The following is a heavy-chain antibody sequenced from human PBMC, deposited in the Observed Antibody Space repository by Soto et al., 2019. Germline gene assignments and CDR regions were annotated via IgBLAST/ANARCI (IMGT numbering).Heavy chain of an antibody. CDR2: INPSGGST. CDR3: ARDSTPYDSSGYCID. Sequence: ASVKVSCRASGYTFTSYYMHWVRQAPGQGLEWMGIINPSGGSTSYAQKFQGRVTMTRDTSTSTVYMELSSLRSEDTAVYYCARDSTPYDSSGYCIDWGQGTLVTVSS. D-gene: IGHD3-22*01. J-gene: IGHJ4*02. V-gene: IGHV1-46*01. CDR1: GYTFTSYY.